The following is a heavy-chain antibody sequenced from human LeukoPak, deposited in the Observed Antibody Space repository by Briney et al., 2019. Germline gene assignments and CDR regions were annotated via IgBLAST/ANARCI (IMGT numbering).Heavy chain of an antibody. Sequence: GGSLRLSCAASGFTFSTYWMHWVRQVPGKGLLWVSRISSDGSSPIYADSVKGRFTISRDNAKNTLYLQMNSLRAEDTAIFYCAKHVAVLPAPRNYYFDYWGQGTLVTVSS. CDR3: AKHVAVLPAPRNYYFDY. J-gene: IGHJ4*02. V-gene: IGHV3-74*01. D-gene: IGHD2-2*01. CDR1: GFTFSTYW. CDR2: ISSDGSSP.